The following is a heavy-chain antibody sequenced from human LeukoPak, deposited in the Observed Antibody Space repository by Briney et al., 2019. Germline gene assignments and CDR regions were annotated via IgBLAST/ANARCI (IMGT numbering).Heavy chain of an antibody. CDR2: ISGSGGST. CDR1: GFTFSSYA. Sequence: GGSLRLSCAASGFTFSSYAMSWVRQAPGKGLEWVSAISGSGGSTYYADSVKGRFTISRDNSKNTLYLQMNSLRAEDTAVYYCAKDLRIAVAGTEIYYYYYGMDVWGQGTTVTVSS. J-gene: IGHJ6*02. D-gene: IGHD6-19*01. V-gene: IGHV3-23*01. CDR3: AKDLRIAVAGTEIYYYYYGMDV.